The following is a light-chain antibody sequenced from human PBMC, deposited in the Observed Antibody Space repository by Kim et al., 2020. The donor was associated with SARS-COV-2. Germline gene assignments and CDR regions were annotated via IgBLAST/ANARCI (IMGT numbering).Light chain of an antibody. CDR2: KAS. Sequence: DIQMTQSPSTLSASVGDRVIITCRASQSISSWLAWYQQKPGKAPKLLIYKASTLESGVPPRFSGSGSGTEFTLTISSLQPDDSATYYCQQYNSYSLTFGGGTKLEIK. CDR1: QSISSW. J-gene: IGKJ4*01. V-gene: IGKV1-5*03. CDR3: QQYNSYSLT.